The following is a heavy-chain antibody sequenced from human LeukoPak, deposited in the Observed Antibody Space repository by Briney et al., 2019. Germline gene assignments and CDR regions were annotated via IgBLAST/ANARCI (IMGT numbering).Heavy chain of an antibody. CDR2: INHSGST. Sequence: KPSGTLSLTCAVDGGSFSGYYWSWIRQPPGKGLEWIGEINHSGSTNYNPSLKSRVTISVDTSKNQFSLKLSSVTAADTAVYYCARRAVVPAAMQDDYWGQGTLVTVSS. J-gene: IGHJ4*02. D-gene: IGHD2-2*01. CDR3: ARRAVVPAAMQDDY. CDR1: GGSFSGYY. V-gene: IGHV4-34*01.